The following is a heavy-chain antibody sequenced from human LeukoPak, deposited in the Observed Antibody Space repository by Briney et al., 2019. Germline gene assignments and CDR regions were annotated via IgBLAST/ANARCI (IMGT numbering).Heavy chain of an antibody. CDR1: GFTFSGSA. J-gene: IGHJ4*02. Sequence: PGGSLRLSCAASGFTFSGSAMHWVRQASGKGPEWVGRIRSKANSYATAYAASVKGRFTISRDDSKNTAYLQMNSLKTEDTAVYYCTRLDCSSTSCSDYWGQGTLVTVSS. CDR2: IRSKANSYAT. CDR3: TRLDCSSTSCSDY. D-gene: IGHD2-2*01. V-gene: IGHV3-73*01.